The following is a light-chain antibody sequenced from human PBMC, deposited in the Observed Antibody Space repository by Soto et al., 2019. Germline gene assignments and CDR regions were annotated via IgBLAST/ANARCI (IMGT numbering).Light chain of an antibody. CDR1: SGHSSYA. CDR3: QTWGTVV. Sequence: QLVLTQSPSASASLGASVKLTCTLSSGHSSYAIAWHQQQPEKGPRYLMKLNSDGSHSKGDGIPDRFSGSSSGAERYLTISSLQSEDEADYYCQTWGTVVFGGGTKVTVL. V-gene: IGLV4-69*01. CDR2: LNSDGSH. J-gene: IGLJ2*01.